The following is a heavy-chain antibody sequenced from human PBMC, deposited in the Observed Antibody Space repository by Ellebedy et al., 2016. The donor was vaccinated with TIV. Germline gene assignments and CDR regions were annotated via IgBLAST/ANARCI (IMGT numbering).Heavy chain of an antibody. CDR2: IREDGSDE. V-gene: IGHV3-7*03. Sequence: PGGSLRLSCAVSGITFTNYWMGWVRQAPGKGLEWVANIREDGSDEFYVDSVKGRFTISKDNGKNSLYLQMSGLRAEDTAVYYCATYYDYRSGLFVGIDYWGQGTLVTVSS. D-gene: IGHD3-3*01. J-gene: IGHJ4*02. CDR1: GITFTNYW. CDR3: ATYYDYRSGLFVGIDY.